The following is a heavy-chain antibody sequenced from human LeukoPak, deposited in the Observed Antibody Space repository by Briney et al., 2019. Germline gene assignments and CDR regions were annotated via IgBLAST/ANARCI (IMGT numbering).Heavy chain of an antibody. CDR2: ISSNGGST. J-gene: IGHJ4*02. CDR1: GFTFSSYA. CDR3: ARDRVTMVRGVIGNTPRDY. Sequence: PGGSLRLSCAASGFTFSSYAMHWVRQAPGKGLEYVSAISSNGGSTYYANSVKGRFTISRDNSKNTLYLQMGSLRAEDMAVYYCARDRVTMVRGVIGNTPRDYWGQGTLVTVSS. D-gene: IGHD3-10*01. V-gene: IGHV3-64*01.